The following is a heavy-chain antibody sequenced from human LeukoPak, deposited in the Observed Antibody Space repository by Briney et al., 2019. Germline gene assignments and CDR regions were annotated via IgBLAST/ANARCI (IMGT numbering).Heavy chain of an antibody. D-gene: IGHD4/OR15-4a*01. Sequence: GGSLRLSCAPSEFTFRKHWMSWVRQAPGRGLEWVANINEDGSEEYYVDSVKGRFTISRDNAKNSLYLQMDSLRIEDTAVYYCATNGRLLDYWGQGTLVTVSS. CDR3: ATNGRLLDY. J-gene: IGHJ4*02. CDR2: INEDGSEE. CDR1: EFTFRKHW. V-gene: IGHV3-7*01.